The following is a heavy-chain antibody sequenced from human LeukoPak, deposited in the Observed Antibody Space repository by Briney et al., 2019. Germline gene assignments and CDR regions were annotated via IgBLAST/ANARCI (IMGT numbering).Heavy chain of an antibody. J-gene: IGHJ4*02. V-gene: IGHV1-69*13. Sequence: ASVKVSCKASGGTFSSYAISWVRQAPGQGLEWMGGIIPIFGTANYAQKFQGRVTITADESTSTAYMELSSLRSEDTAVYYCARGAYYSGSYWFDYWGREPWSPSPQ. CDR1: GGTFSSYA. CDR3: ARGAYYSGSYWFDY. D-gene: IGHD1-26*01. CDR2: IIPIFGTA.